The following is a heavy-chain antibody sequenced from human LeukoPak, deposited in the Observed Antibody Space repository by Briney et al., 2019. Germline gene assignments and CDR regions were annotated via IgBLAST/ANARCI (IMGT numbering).Heavy chain of an antibody. J-gene: IGHJ4*02. D-gene: IGHD6-19*01. CDR2: IYYSGST. CDR3: ARPLSSAWYFDY. V-gene: IGHV4-59*01. Sequence: SETLSLTCTVSGGSISGYYWSWIRQPPGKGLEWIGYIYYSGSTNYNPSLKSRVTISVDTSKNQFSLKLSSVTAADTAVYYCARPLSSAWYFDYWDQGTLVTVSS. CDR1: GGSISGYY.